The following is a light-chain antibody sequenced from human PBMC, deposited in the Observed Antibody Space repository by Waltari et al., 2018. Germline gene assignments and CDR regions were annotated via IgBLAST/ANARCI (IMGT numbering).Light chain of an antibody. CDR1: LYITGSL. V-gene: IGKV3-20*01. J-gene: IGKJ4*01. Sequence: IVFTQSPGTLSLSPGERVTPSCRTCLYITGSLITWYNQTPGQAPMLLIYAASTRAPGDPDRFSGSGSGTDFALTISRLEPEDSAVYYCQQYDGSVVTFGGGTKVEIK. CDR3: QQYDGSVVT. CDR2: AAS.